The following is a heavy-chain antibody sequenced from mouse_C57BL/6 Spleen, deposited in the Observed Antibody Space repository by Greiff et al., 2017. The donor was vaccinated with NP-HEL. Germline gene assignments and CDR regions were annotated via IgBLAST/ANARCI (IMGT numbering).Heavy chain of an antibody. CDR1: GYSITSGYY. V-gene: IGHV3-6*01. J-gene: IGHJ1*03. CDR2: ISYDGSN. Sequence: DVQLQESGPGLVKPSQSLSLTCSVTGYSITSGYYWNWIRQFPGNKLEWMGYISYDGSNNYNPSLKNRISITRDTSKNQFFLKLNSVTTEDTATYYCARDYGSRGWYFDVWGTGTTVTVSS. D-gene: IGHD1-1*01. CDR3: ARDYGSRGWYFDV.